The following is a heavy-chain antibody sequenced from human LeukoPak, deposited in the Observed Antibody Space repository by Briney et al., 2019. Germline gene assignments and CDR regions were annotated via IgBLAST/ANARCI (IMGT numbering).Heavy chain of an antibody. V-gene: IGHV3-66*01. CDR2: IYSGGST. CDR1: GFTFSSYA. CDR3: ARAPREDWNEFDY. J-gene: IGHJ4*02. Sequence: GGSLRLSCAASGFTFSSYAMSWVRQAPGKGLEWVSVIYSGGSTYYADSVKGRFTISRDNSKNTLYLQMNSLRAEDTAVYYCARAPREDWNEFDYWGQGTLVTVSS. D-gene: IGHD1-1*01.